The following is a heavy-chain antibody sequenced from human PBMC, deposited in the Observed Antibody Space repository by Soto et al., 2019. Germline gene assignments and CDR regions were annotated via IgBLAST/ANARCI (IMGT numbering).Heavy chain of an antibody. Sequence: PGGSLRLSCAASGFTFSDYYMSWIRQAPGKGLEWVSYISSSISTTDYAQTVKGRFTISRDNAKNALYMQMNSLRAEDTAVYYCARFKRWYYDSSGYARGAFDIWGQGTMVTVSS. CDR1: GFTFSDYY. CDR2: ISSSISTT. V-gene: IGHV3-11*04. CDR3: ARFKRWYYDSSGYARGAFDI. D-gene: IGHD3-22*01. J-gene: IGHJ3*02.